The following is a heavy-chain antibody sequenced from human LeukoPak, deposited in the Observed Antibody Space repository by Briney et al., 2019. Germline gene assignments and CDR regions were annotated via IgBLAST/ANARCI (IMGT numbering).Heavy chain of an antibody. J-gene: IGHJ4*02. CDR2: IHTSGST. CDR3: ARRTIAVAEDY. D-gene: IGHD6-19*01. CDR1: GGSISNYY. Sequence: SETLSLTCTVSGGSISNYYWTWIRQPAGKGLEWIGRIHTSGSTHYNPSLKSRVTISVDKSKSQFSLKLSSVTAADTAVYYCARRTIAVAEDYWGQGTLVTVSS. V-gene: IGHV4-4*07.